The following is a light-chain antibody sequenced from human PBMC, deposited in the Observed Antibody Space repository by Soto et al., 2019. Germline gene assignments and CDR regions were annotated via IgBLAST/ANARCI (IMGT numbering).Light chain of an antibody. CDR1: SSDVGGYNS. CDR3: SSYAARNSFVV. J-gene: IGLJ2*01. CDR2: EVV. Sequence: QSVLTQPPSASGSPGQSVTISCTGSSSDVGGYNSVSWYQQHPGRAPKLIIYEVVKRPSGVPDRFSGSKSDNTASLTVSGLQAEDEADYYCSSYAARNSFVVFGGGTQLTVL. V-gene: IGLV2-8*01.